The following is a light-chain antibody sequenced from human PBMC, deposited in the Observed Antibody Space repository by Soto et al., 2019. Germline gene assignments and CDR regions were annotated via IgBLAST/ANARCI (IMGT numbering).Light chain of an antibody. CDR2: AAS. V-gene: IGKV1-39*01. Sequence: DIQMTQSTSSLSASVGDRVTITCRASQSISSYLNWYQQKPGKAPKLLIYAASSLQSGVPSRFSGSGSGTDFTLTISSLQPEEVATYYCQQSYSTPRTFGQGTKVDIK. J-gene: IGKJ1*01. CDR3: QQSYSTPRT. CDR1: QSISSY.